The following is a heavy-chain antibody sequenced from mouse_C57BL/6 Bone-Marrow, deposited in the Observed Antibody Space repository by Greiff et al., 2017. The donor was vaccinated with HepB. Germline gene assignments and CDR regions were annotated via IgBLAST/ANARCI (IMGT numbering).Heavy chain of an antibody. CDR2: SRNKANDYTT. V-gene: IGHV7-1*01. J-gene: IGHJ3*01. CDR3: ARADGSSLPLY. D-gene: IGHD1-1*01. CDR1: GFTFSAFY. Sequence: EVNVVESGGGLVQSGRSLRLSCATSGFTFSAFYMEWVRQAPGKGLEWIAASRNKANDYTTEYSASVKGRFIVSRDTSQSILYLQMNALRAEDTAIYYCARADGSSLPLYCGQGTLVTVSA.